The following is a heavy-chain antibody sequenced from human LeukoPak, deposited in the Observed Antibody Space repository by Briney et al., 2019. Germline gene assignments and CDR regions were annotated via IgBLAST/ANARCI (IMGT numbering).Heavy chain of an antibody. D-gene: IGHD4-17*01. J-gene: IGHJ4*02. Sequence: GGSLRLSCAASGFTFSGSAMHWVRQASGKGLEWVGRIRSKANSYATAYAASVKGRFTISRDDSKYTAYLQMNSLKTEDTAVYYCTRPNYYYGDYMGYWGQGTLVTVSS. CDR1: GFTFSGSA. CDR2: IRSKANSYAT. CDR3: TRPNYYYGDYMGY. V-gene: IGHV3-73*01.